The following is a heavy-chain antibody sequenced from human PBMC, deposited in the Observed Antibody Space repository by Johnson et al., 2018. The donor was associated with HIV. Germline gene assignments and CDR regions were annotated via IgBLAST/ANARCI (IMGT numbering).Heavy chain of an antibody. D-gene: IGHD3-9*01. J-gene: IGHJ3*02. CDR1: GLIFNDYY. Sequence: VQLVESGGGVVQPGRSLRLSCAASGLIFNDYYMSWIRQAPGKGLEWVSVIYSGGRTYYADSVKGRFTISRDNSKNTLYLQMNSLRAEDTAVYYCARGYILTGYSGVFDMWGQGTMVTVSS. V-gene: IGHV3-66*02. CDR2: IYSGGRT. CDR3: ARGYILTGYSGVFDM.